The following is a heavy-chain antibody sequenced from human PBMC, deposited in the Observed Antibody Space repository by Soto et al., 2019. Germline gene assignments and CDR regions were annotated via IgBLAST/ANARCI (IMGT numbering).Heavy chain of an antibody. Sequence: SGPTLVNPTQTLTLTCTFSGFSLSTSGVGVAWIRQPPGKALEWLALIYWNDDKRYSPSLKSRLTITKDTSKNQVVLTMTNMDPVDTATYYCAHGYSSSSAHEFDYWGQGTLVTVSS. CDR1: GFSLSTSGVG. CDR2: IYWNDDK. D-gene: IGHD6-6*01. J-gene: IGHJ4*02. V-gene: IGHV2-5*01. CDR3: AHGYSSSSAHEFDY.